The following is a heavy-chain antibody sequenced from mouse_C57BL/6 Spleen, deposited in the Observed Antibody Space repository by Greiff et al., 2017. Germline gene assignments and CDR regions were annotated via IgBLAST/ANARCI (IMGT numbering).Heavy chain of an antibody. Sequence: EVKLVESGGDLVKPGGSLKLSCAASGFTFSSYGMSWVRQTPDKRLEWVATISSGGSYTYYPDSVKGRFTISRDNAKNTLYLQMSSLKSEDTAMYYCARQPETAQATSFAYWGQGTLVTVSA. J-gene: IGHJ3*01. CDR2: ISSGGSYT. D-gene: IGHD3-2*02. V-gene: IGHV5-6*01. CDR1: GFTFSSYG. CDR3: ARQPETAQATSFAY.